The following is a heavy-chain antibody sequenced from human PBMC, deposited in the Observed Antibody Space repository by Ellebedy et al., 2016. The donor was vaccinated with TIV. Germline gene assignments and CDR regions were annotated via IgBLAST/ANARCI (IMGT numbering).Heavy chain of an antibody. CDR3: ARVTHPQLPLYYYYYYGMDV. D-gene: IGHD2-2*01. CDR2: ISAYNGNT. J-gene: IGHJ6*02. V-gene: IGHV1-18*01. Sequence: ASVKVSCXASGYTFTSYGISWVRRAPGQGLEWMGWISAYNGNTNYAQKLQGRVTMTTDTSTSTAYMELRSLRSDDTAVYYCARVTHPQLPLYYYYYYGMDVWGQGTTVTASS. CDR1: GYTFTSYG.